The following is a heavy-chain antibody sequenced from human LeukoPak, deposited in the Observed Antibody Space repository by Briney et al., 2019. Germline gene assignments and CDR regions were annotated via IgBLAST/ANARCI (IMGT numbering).Heavy chain of an antibody. D-gene: IGHD1-26*01. CDR2: IVDTGDST. V-gene: IGHV3-23*01. CDR1: GFTFSSYA. Sequence: GGSLRLSCAASGFTFSSYAMSWVRQAPGEGLEWVSTIVDTGDSTFYADSVRGRFTICRDSSKNTLYLQMNSLRAEDTAVYSCAKERGHPLANYYMDVWGKGTTVTVSS. J-gene: IGHJ6*03. CDR3: AKERGHPLANYYMDV.